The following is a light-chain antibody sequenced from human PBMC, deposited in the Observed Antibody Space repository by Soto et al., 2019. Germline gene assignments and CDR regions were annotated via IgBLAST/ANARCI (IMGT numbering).Light chain of an antibody. J-gene: IGLJ1*01. CDR1: SIGTKS. CDR3: GTWDSSLSGYV. Sequence: ELTQPPSVSVAPGQTASIACGGDSIGTKSVNWYQQLPGTAPKLLIYDNYKRPSGIPDRFSGSKSGTSATLGITGLQTGDEADYFCGTWDSSLSGYVFGTGTKVTVL. CDR2: DNY. V-gene: IGLV1-51*01.